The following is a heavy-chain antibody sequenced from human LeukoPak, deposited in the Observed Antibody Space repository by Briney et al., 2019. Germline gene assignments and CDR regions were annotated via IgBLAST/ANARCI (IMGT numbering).Heavy chain of an antibody. D-gene: IGHD3-10*01. V-gene: IGHV3-48*04. CDR3: ARAKGYTGSYSFDY. J-gene: IGHJ4*02. Sequence: PGGSLRLSCAASGFTFNNYAMNWVRQTPGGRLEWVSFIGISSGPLLYADSVKGRFTISRDNAKASVYLQMNRLRAEDTAVYYCARAKGYTGSYSFDYWGQGILVTVSS. CDR2: IGISSGPL. CDR1: GFTFNNYA.